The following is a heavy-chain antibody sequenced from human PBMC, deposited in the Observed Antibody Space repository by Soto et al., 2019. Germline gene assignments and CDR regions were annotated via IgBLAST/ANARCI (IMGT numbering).Heavy chain of an antibody. CDR1: GGSISSGDYY. J-gene: IGHJ4*02. Sequence: PSETLSLTCTVSGGSISSGDYYWSWIRQPPGKGLEWIGYIYYSGSTYYNPSLKSRVTISVDTSKNQFSLKLSSVTAADTAVYYCASLSYYDILTGYYPALDFDYWGQGPLVTVSS. D-gene: IGHD3-9*01. V-gene: IGHV4-30-4*01. CDR3: ASLSYYDILTGYYPALDFDY. CDR2: IYYSGST.